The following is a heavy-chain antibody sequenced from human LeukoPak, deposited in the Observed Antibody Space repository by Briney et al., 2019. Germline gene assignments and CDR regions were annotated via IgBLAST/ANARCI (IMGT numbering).Heavy chain of an antibody. CDR3: ATDRTGTNWFDP. V-gene: IGHV4-59*01. J-gene: IGHJ5*02. CDR2: IYYSGST. CDR1: GGSISSYY. D-gene: IGHD1-1*01. Sequence: SETLSLTCTVSGGSISSYYWSWIRQPPGKGLEWIGYIYYSGSTNYNPSLKSRVTISVDTSKNQFSLKLRSVTAADTAVYHCATDRTGTNWFDPWGQGTLVTVSS.